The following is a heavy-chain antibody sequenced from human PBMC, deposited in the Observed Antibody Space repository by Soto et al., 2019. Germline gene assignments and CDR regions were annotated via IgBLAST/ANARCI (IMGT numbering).Heavy chain of an antibody. V-gene: IGHV3-30-3*01. CDR2: ISYDGSNK. D-gene: IGHD3-9*01. J-gene: IGHJ3*02. CDR1: GFTFSSYA. Sequence: QPGGSLRLSCAASGFTFSSYAMHWVRQAPGKGLEWVAVISYDGSNKYYADSVKGRFTISRDNSKNTLYLQMNSLRAEDTAVYYCARDYDILWDAFDIWGQGTLVTVSS. CDR3: ARDYDILWDAFDI.